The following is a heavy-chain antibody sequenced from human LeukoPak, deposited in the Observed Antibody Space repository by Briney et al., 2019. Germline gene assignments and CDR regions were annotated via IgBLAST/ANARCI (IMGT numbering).Heavy chain of an antibody. J-gene: IGHJ3*01. CDR1: GYSISGGYY. Sequence: PSETLSLTCGVSGYSISGGYYRGWIRQSPGKGLEWIATIFHTGSIYHNPSIKSRVILSVDTSKNQFSLILTSVTAADTAVYYCVRMGVSYYYDSSTYYPVAFDVWGQGTMVTVSS. V-gene: IGHV4-38-2*01. CDR3: VRMGVSYYYDSSTYYPVAFDV. D-gene: IGHD3-22*01. CDR2: IFHTGSI.